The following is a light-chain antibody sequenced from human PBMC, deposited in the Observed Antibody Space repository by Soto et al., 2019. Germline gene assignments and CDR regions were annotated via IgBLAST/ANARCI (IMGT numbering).Light chain of an antibody. J-gene: IGLJ2*01. CDR2: DVS. CDR1: STDIGSYNY. V-gene: IGLV2-14*03. Sequence: QSVLTQPASLSGFPGQSITISCTRTSTDIGSYNYVSWYQQHPGKAPKLMIFDVSYRPSGISDRFSGSKSGNTASLTISGLQPEDEADYYCSSYGASSTLFGGGTKITVL. CDR3: SSYGASSTL.